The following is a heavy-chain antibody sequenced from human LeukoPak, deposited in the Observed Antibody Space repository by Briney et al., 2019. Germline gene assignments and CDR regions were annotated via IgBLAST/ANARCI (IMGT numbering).Heavy chain of an antibody. D-gene: IGHD3-10*01. CDR3: AKDIRGDYYYGMDV. V-gene: IGHV3-7*03. J-gene: IGHJ6*02. CDR1: GFTFSSYW. CDR2: IKQDGSEK. Sequence: PGGSLRLSCAASGFTFSSYWMSWVRQAPGKGLEWVANIKQDGSEKYYVDSVKGRFTISRDNAKNSLYLQMNSLRAEDTALYYCAKDIRGDYYYGMDVWGQGTTVTVSS.